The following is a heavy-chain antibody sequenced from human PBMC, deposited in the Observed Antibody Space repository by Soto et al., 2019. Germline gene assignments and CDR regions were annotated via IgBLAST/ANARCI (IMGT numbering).Heavy chain of an antibody. D-gene: IGHD1-26*01. Sequence: AGSLRLSCAASGFTFSSYAMSWVRQAPGKGLEWVSGISASGGRTYYADSVKGRFTISRDNTKNTMYLQINSLRVEDTAVYKCAKDWDLLRPFDLWGQGTMVTVSS. J-gene: IGHJ3*01. CDR2: ISASGGRT. CDR1: GFTFSSYA. CDR3: AKDWDLLRPFDL. V-gene: IGHV3-23*01.